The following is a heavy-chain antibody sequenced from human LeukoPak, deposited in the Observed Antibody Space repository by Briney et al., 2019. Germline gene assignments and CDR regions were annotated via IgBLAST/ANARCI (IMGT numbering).Heavy chain of an antibody. CDR3: ARVWGNAFDI. V-gene: IGHV4-59*01. Sequence: PSETLSLTCTVSGGSISSYYWSWIRQPPGKGLEWIGYTYYSGSTNYNPSLKSRVTISVDTSKNQFSLKLSSVTAADTAVYYCARVWGNAFDIWGQGTMVTVSS. CDR1: GGSISSYY. J-gene: IGHJ3*02. CDR2: TYYSGST. D-gene: IGHD3-16*01.